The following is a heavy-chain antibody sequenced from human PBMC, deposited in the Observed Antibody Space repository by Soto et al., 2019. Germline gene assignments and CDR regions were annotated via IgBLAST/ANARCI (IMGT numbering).Heavy chain of an antibody. V-gene: IGHV3-21*01. CDR3: ARGGDSSGSWPRY. Sequence: PGGSLRLSCAASGFTFSSYSMNWVRQAPGKGLEWVSSVSSSSSYIYYADSVKGRFTISRDNAKNSLYLQMNSLRVEDTAVYYCARGGDSSGSWPRYWGQGTLVTVSS. CDR1: GFTFSSYS. D-gene: IGHD3-22*01. J-gene: IGHJ4*02. CDR2: VSSSSSYI.